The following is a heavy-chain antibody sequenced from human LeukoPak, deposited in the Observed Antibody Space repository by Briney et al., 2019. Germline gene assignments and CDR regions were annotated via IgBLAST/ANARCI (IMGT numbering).Heavy chain of an antibody. CDR3: AKYLFGSDYFEY. CDR2: IFSGGTT. J-gene: IGHJ4*02. CDR1: GGSISGYY. D-gene: IGHD3-10*01. V-gene: IGHV4-4*07. Sequence: PSETLSLTCTVSGGSISGYYWSWIRQPAGKGLEWIGRIFSGGTTNYNPSLKSRVTMSVDTSKNHFSLKLSYVTAADTAVYFCAKYLFGSDYFEYWGQGTLVTISS.